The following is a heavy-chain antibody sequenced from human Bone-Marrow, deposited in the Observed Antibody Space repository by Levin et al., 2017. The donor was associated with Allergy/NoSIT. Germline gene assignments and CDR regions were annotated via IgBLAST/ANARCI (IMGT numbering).Heavy chain of an antibody. CDR3: ARDYKGGRAYCSGGSCNPYNYYGMDV. Sequence: GGSLRLSCAASGFTFSAYSIHWVRQYPGKGLEWVAVISHDGGSKYYADSVKGRFTISRDNSNNTLYLQMNSLRDEDTAVYYCARDYKGGRAYCSGGSCNPYNYYGMDVWGQGTTVTVSS. CDR1: GFTFSAYS. D-gene: IGHD2-15*01. V-gene: IGHV3-30-3*01. J-gene: IGHJ6*02. CDR2: ISHDGGSK.